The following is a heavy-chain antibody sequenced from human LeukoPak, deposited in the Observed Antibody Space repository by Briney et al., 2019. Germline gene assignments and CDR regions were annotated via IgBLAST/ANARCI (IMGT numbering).Heavy chain of an antibody. CDR2: INSDGSST. D-gene: IGHD6-13*01. J-gene: IGHJ5*02. Sequence: PGGSLRLSCAASGFTFSGYWMHWVRQAPGKGLVWVSRINSDGSSTSYADSVKGRFTISRDNAKNTLYLQMNSLRAEDTAVYYCARDWGIAAALFWFDPWGQGTLVTVSS. CDR1: GFTFSGYW. CDR3: ARDWGIAAALFWFDP. V-gene: IGHV3-74*01.